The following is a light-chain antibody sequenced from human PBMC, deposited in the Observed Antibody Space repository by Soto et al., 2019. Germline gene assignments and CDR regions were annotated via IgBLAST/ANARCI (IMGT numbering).Light chain of an antibody. V-gene: IGKV2D-29*02. CDR1: QSLLHSDGKTY. CDR3: MQTIQLPIS. Sequence: VVMTQTPLSLSVTPGQPASISCKSSQSLLHSDGKTYLYWYLQKPGQSPQLLIYEVSKGFSGVPDRFSGSGSGTDFTLKISRVEAEDVGVYYCMQTIQLPISFGQGTRLEMK. J-gene: IGKJ5*01. CDR2: EVS.